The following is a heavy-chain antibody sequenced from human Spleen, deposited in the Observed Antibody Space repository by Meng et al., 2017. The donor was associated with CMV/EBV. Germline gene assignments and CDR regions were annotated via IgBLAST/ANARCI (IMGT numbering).Heavy chain of an antibody. Sequence: SETLSLTCTVSGGSISSYYWSWIRQPPGKGLEWIGYIYYSGSTNYNPSLKSRVTISVDTSKNQFSLKLSSVTAADTAVYYCARNDFWSGYYPPGFDPWGQGTLVTVSS. CDR2: IYYSGST. CDR1: GGSISSYY. D-gene: IGHD3-3*01. CDR3: ARNDFWSGYYPPGFDP. V-gene: IGHV4-59*01. J-gene: IGHJ5*02.